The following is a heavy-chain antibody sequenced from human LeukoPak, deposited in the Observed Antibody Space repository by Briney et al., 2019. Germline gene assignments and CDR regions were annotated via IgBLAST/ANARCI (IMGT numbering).Heavy chain of an antibody. D-gene: IGHD3-10*01. CDR1: GFTFSSYD. Sequence: GGSLRLSCAASGFTFSSYDMNWVRQAPGKGLEWVSYISSSGITIFYADSVRGRFAISRDNAKNALYLQMNSLRSEDTALYYCARDQYGSGDGYYMDLWGKGTTVTISS. CDR3: ARDQYGSGDGYYMDL. V-gene: IGHV3-48*03. CDR2: ISSSGITI. J-gene: IGHJ6*03.